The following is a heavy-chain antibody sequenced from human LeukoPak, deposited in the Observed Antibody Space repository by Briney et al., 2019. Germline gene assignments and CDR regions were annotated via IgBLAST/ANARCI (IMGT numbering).Heavy chain of an antibody. D-gene: IGHD1/OR15-1a*01. CDR3: AISWPQNRLTYNWFDP. CDR1: GGTFSSYA. V-gene: IGHV1-69*13. Sequence: ASVKASCKASGGTFSSYAISWVRQAPGQGLEWMGGIIPIFGTANYAQKFQGRVTITADESTSTAYMELSSLRSEDTAVYYCAISWPQNRLTYNWFDPWGQGTLVTVSS. J-gene: IGHJ5*02. CDR2: IIPIFGTA.